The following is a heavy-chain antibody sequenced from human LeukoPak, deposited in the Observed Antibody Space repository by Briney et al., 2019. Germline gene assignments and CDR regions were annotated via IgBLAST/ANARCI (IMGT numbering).Heavy chain of an antibody. V-gene: IGHV3-48*03. D-gene: IGHD3-10*02. J-gene: IGHJ6*04. Sequence: GGSLRLSCGASGFTFSNYAMTWVRQAPGKWLEWVSYISSSGSTIYYADSVKGRFTISRDNAKNSLYLQMNSLRAEDKAVYYCSERGITMIGGVWGKGTTVTISS. CDR3: SERGITMIGGV. CDR2: ISSSGSTI. CDR1: GFTFSNYA.